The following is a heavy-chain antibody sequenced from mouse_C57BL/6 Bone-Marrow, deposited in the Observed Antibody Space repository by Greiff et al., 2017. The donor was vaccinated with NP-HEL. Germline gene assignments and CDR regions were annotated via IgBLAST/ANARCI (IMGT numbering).Heavy chain of an antibody. CDR1: GYTFTSYW. J-gene: IGHJ2*01. CDR3: AREDYYAPYYFDY. V-gene: IGHV1-69*01. D-gene: IGHD1-1*01. CDR2: LDPSDSYP. Sequence: QVQLQQPGAELVMPGASVKLSCKASGYTFTSYWMHWVKQRPGQGLEWIGELDPSDSYPNYNQKFKGKSTLTVDKSSSTAYMQLSSLTSEDSAVYYCAREDYYAPYYFDYWGQGTTLTVSS.